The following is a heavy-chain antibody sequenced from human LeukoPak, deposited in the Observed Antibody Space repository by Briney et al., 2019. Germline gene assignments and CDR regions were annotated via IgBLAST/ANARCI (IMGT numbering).Heavy chain of an antibody. CDR2: ISGSGGST. CDR3: AKDRVQLWLQGGLDY. J-gene: IGHJ4*02. D-gene: IGHD5-18*01. Sequence: GGSLRLSCAASGFTFSSYAMSWVRQAPGKGLEWVSAISGSGGSTYYADSVKGRFTISRDNSKNTLYLQMNSLRAEDTAVYCCAKDRVQLWLQGGLDYWGQGTLVTVSS. CDR1: GFTFSSYA. V-gene: IGHV3-23*01.